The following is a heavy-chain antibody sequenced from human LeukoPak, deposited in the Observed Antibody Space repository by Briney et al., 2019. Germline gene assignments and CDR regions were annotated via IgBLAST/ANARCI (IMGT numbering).Heavy chain of an antibody. Sequence: WVRQXPGKGLVWXSRINADGSSASYADSVKGRFTISRDNAKNTLYLQMNSLRAEDTAMYYCARDYGRSRDYGMDVWGQGTTVTASS. D-gene: IGHD3-10*01. J-gene: IGHJ6*02. CDR2: INADGSSA. CDR3: ARDYGRSRDYGMDV. V-gene: IGHV3-74*01.